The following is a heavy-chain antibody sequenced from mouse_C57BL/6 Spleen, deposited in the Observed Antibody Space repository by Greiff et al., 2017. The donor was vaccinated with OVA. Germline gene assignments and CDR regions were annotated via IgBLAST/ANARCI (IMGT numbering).Heavy chain of an antibody. CDR3: ARVPGGDWYFDV. Sequence: DVQLQESEGGLVQPGSSMKLSCTASGFTFSDYYMAWVRQVPEKGLEWVANINYDGSSTYYLDSLKSRFIISRDNAKNILYLQMSSLKSEDTATYYCARVPGGDWYFDVWGTGTTVTVSS. CDR1: GFTFSDYY. D-gene: IGHD1-1*02. CDR2: INYDGSST. V-gene: IGHV5-16*01. J-gene: IGHJ1*03.